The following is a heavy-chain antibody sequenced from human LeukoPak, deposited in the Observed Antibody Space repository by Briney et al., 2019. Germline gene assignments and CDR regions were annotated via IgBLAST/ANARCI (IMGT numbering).Heavy chain of an antibody. J-gene: IGHJ6*03. Sequence: SETLSLTCTVSGGSISSYYWSWIRQPPGKGLEWIGYIYYSGSTNYNPSLKSRVSISVDTSKNQFSLKLSSVTAADTTVYYCARGPKYYDFWSGYAYYYYYMDVWGKGTTVTVSS. CDR1: GGSISSYY. CDR2: IYYSGST. V-gene: IGHV4-59*01. CDR3: ARGPKYYDFWSGYAYYYYYMDV. D-gene: IGHD3-3*01.